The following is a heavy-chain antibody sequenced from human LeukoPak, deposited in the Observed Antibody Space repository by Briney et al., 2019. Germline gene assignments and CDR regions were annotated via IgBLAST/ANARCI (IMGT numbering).Heavy chain of an antibody. CDR2: IYYSGST. V-gene: IGHV4-31*03. Sequence: PSETLSLTCTVSGGSISSGGYYWSWIRLHPGKGLEWIGYIYYSGSTYYNPSPKSRVTISVDTSKNQFSLKLSSVTAADTAVYYCARVVVRGRTPDYWGQGTLVTVSS. D-gene: IGHD3-10*01. CDR1: GGSISSGGYY. J-gene: IGHJ4*02. CDR3: ARVVVRGRTPDY.